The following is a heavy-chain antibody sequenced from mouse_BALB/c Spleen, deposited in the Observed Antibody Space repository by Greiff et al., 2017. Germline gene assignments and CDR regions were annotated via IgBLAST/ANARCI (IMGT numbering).Heavy chain of an antibody. Sequence: QVHVKQSGPGLVAPSQSLSITCTVSGFSLTSYGVHWVRQPPGKGLEWLGVIWAGGSTNYNSALMSRLSISKDNSKSQVFLKMNSLQTDDTAMYYCARERDYGSSTYYFDYWGQGTTLTVSS. CDR3: ARERDYGSSTYYFDY. D-gene: IGHD1-1*01. V-gene: IGHV2-9*02. CDR2: IWAGGST. J-gene: IGHJ2*01. CDR1: GFSLTSYG.